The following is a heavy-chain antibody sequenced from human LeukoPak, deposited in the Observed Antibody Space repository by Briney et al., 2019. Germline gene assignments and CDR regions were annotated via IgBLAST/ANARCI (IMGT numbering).Heavy chain of an antibody. CDR3: ASTASYCGFDCYSYFDY. Sequence: GGSLRLSCAASGFTFSTYAMSWVRRAPGMGLEWISSIRFNGGLSYYADSVKGRFTISRDNSKNTLFLQLDSLRADDTAFYFCASTASYCGFDCYSYFDYWGQGILVTVSS. CDR2: IRFNGGLS. D-gene: IGHD2-21*02. J-gene: IGHJ4*02. V-gene: IGHV3-23*01. CDR1: GFTFSTYA.